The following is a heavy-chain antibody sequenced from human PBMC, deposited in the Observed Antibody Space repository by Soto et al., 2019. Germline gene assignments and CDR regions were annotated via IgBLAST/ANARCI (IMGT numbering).Heavy chain of an antibody. CDR2: IVGSGAST. J-gene: IGHJ4*02. D-gene: IGHD3-22*01. Sequence: PGGSLRLSCAASGFTFSNAGMSWVRQAPGKGLEWVSGIVGSGASTNYADSVKGRFTISRDNSKNTLYLHMNGLRAEDTATYYCAKLPSSGFYYFAYWGQGTPVTGSS. CDR1: GFTFSNAG. CDR3: AKLPSSGFYYFAY. V-gene: IGHV3-23*01.